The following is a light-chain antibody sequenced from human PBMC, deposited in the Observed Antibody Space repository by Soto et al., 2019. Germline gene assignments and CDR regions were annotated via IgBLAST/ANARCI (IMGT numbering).Light chain of an antibody. CDR3: QQGSNWPSLT. CDR2: GAS. V-gene: IGKV3-15*01. Sequence: IVVTQSLATLSVSPGERATLSCRASQSVSSNLAWYMQKPGQAPRLFIYGASTRATGIPARFSGSGSGTVFTLTISSLQSEDFAVDYCQQGSNWPSLTVGGGTKV. CDR1: QSVSSN. J-gene: IGKJ4*01.